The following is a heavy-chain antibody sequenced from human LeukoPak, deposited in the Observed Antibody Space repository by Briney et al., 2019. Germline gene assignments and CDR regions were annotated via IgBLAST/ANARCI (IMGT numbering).Heavy chain of an antibody. Sequence: GGSLRLSCAASGFTFSSYAMSSVRQAPGKGLEWVSAISGSGGSTYYADSVKGRFSISRDNSKNTLYMQMSSLRAEETAVYYCEKARHQLLVDYWGQGTLVTVSS. CDR3: EKARHQLLVDY. CDR1: GFTFSSYA. CDR2: ISGSGGST. V-gene: IGHV3-23*01. J-gene: IGHJ4*02. D-gene: IGHD2-2*01.